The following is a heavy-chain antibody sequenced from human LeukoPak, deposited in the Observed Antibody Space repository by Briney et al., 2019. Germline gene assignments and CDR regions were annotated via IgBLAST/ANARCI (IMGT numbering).Heavy chain of an antibody. J-gene: IGHJ6*03. D-gene: IGHD3-22*01. CDR2: ISGSGSNT. CDR1: GFTFSSYA. Sequence: GGSLRLSCAASGFTFSSYAMSWVRQAPGKGLEWVSDISGSGSNTYYADSVKGRFTISRDNSKNTLYLQMNSLRAEDTAVYYCARVKPDYYYMDVWGKGTTVTVSS. V-gene: IGHV3-23*01. CDR3: ARVKPDYYYMDV.